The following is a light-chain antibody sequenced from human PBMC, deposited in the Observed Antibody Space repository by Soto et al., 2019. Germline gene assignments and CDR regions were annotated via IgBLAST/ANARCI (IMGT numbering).Light chain of an antibody. CDR3: SSYTSSSTLHYV. V-gene: IGLV2-14*01. J-gene: IGLJ1*01. CDR2: DVS. CDR1: SSDVGGYNY. Sequence: SVLXQPASLSGSPGKSITISCPGTSSDVGGYNYVYWYQQHPGKAPQLLIYDVSNRPSGVSNCISGSKSGNTASLTISGLQAEDEADYYCSSYTSSSTLHYVFGTGTKVTVL.